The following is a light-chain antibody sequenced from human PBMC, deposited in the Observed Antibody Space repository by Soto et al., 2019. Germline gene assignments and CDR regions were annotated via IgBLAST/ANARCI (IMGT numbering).Light chain of an antibody. Sequence: QSALTQPPSASGSPGQSVTISCTGTSSDVGGYDSVSWYQQHPGKAPKLMIYEVSKQPSGVPDRFSGSKSGNTASLTVSGLQAEDEADYYCSSYAGINNLVFGGGTKLTVL. CDR2: EVS. CDR1: SSDVGGYDS. CDR3: SSYAGINNLV. J-gene: IGLJ2*01. V-gene: IGLV2-8*01.